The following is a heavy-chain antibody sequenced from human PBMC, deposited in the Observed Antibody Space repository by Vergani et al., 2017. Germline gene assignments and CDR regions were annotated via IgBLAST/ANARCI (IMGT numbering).Heavy chain of an antibody. Sequence: QVQLVESGGGVVQPGRSLRLSCAASGFTLSSYAMHWVRQAPGKGLEWVAVISYDGSNKYYADSVKGRFTISRDNSKNTLYLQMNSLRAEDTAVYYCATLGVTTLDYWGQGTLVTVSS. D-gene: IGHD4-17*01. CDR3: ATLGVTTLDY. V-gene: IGHV3-30-3*01. CDR1: GFTLSSYA. CDR2: ISYDGSNK. J-gene: IGHJ4*02.